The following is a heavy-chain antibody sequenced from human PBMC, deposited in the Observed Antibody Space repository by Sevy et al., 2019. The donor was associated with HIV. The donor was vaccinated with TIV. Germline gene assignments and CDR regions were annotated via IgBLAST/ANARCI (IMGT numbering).Heavy chain of an antibody. D-gene: IGHD6-19*01. CDR3: ARGASSGWDYFDY. V-gene: IGHV3-21*01. J-gene: IGHJ4*02. CDR1: GFTFSTYS. Sequence: LSLTCAASGFTFSTYSMSWVRQAPGKGLEWVSYISGFNNYIYYADSLRGRFTISRDNAKNSLYLQMNNLRAEDTAVYYCARGASSGWDYFDYWGQGTLVTVSS. CDR2: ISGFNNYI.